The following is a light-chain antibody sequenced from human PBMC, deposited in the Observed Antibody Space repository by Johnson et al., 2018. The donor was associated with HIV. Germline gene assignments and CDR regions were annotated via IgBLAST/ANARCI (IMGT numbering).Light chain of an antibody. Sequence: QSILTQPPSVSAAPGQKVTISCSGSSSNIENNYVSWYQQLPGTAPKLLIYENNKRPSGIPDRFSGSKSDTSATLGITGLQTGDEADYYCGAWDSSLRVYVFGTGTKVTVL. CDR2: ENN. CDR3: GAWDSSLRVYV. V-gene: IGLV1-51*02. J-gene: IGLJ1*01. CDR1: SSNIENNY.